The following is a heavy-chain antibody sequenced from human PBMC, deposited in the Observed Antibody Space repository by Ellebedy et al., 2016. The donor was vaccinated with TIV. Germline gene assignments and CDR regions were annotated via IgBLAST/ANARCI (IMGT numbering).Heavy chain of an antibody. CDR1: GFTFSDHY. CDR3: ARDTTSDY. D-gene: IGHD1-1*01. CDR2: SRNKAKSYTT. Sequence: GESLKISCAVSGFTFSDHYMDWVRLAPGKGPEWVGRSRNKAKSYTTDYAASVEGRFTISRDDSKNSLYLQMNSLKTEDTAIYYCARDTTSDYWGQGALVTVSS. V-gene: IGHV3-72*01. J-gene: IGHJ4*02.